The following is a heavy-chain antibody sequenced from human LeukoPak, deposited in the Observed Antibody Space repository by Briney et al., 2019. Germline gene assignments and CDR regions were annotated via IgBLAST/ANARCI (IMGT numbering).Heavy chain of an antibody. Sequence: ASVKVSCKASGYTFTSYGISWVRQAPGQGLEWMGWISAYNGNTNYAHKLQGRVTMTTDTSTSTAYMELRSLRSDDTAVYYCARGDLRYFDWLNAFDYWGQGTLVTVSS. CDR2: ISAYNGNT. J-gene: IGHJ4*02. CDR3: ARGDLRYFDWLNAFDY. V-gene: IGHV1-18*01. D-gene: IGHD3-9*01. CDR1: GYTFTSYG.